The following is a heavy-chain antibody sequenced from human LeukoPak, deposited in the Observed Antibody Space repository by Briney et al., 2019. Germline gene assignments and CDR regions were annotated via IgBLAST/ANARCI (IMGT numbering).Heavy chain of an antibody. CDR2: MNHRGST. CDR3: GRGGSDIVVVVAATAHWFDP. V-gene: IGHV4-39*07. D-gene: IGHD2-15*01. J-gene: IGHJ5*02. CDR1: GDSISSISYY. Sequence: PSETLSLTCTVSGDSISSISYYWGWVRQPRGKGLEWIGEMNHRGSTNYNPSLKSRVTISVDTSKNQFSLKLSSVTAADTAVYYCGRGGSDIVVVVAATAHWFDPWGERTLVSLSS.